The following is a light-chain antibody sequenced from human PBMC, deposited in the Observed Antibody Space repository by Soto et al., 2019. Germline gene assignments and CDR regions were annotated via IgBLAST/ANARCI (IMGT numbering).Light chain of an antibody. CDR3: QQSYSTAYT. J-gene: IGKJ2*01. CDR1: QSISSY. Sequence: DIQMTQSPSSLSASVGDRVTITCRASQSISSYLNWYQQKPGKAPKLLIYAASSLQSGVPSRFSGSGSGTDFTLTISSLQPEDFATDYCQQSYSTAYTFSQGTKVEIK. V-gene: IGKV1-39*01. CDR2: AAS.